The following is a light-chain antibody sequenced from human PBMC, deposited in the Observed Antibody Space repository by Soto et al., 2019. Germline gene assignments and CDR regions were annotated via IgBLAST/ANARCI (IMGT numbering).Light chain of an antibody. J-gene: IGKJ1*01. Sequence: ELDVKHSQGTLSRYTNYTATLSSLSSQSVSSNLAWYQQKPGQAPTLLIYGASTRATGIQARFSGSGSGTEFTLTISSLQSEDFAVYYCQQYNNGFPSPFGQVANVDIK. V-gene: IGKV3-15*01. CDR2: GAS. CDR3: QQYNNGFPSP. CDR1: QSVSSN.